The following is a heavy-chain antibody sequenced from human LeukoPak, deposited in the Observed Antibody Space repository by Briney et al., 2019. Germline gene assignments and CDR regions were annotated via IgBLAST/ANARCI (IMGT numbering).Heavy chain of an antibody. Sequence: PSETLSLTCNVSGGSISSYFWSWIRQPAGKGLEWIGRIYTSGTTNYNPSLKSRVTISVDTSKNQFSLKLSSVTAADTAVYYCARRGYSYGYYFDYWGQGTLVTVSS. V-gene: IGHV4-4*07. J-gene: IGHJ4*02. CDR2: IYTSGTT. CDR1: GGSISSYF. CDR3: ARRGYSYGYYFDY. D-gene: IGHD5-18*01.